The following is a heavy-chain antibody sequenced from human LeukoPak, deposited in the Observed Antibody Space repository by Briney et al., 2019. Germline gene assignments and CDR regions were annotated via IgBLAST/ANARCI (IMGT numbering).Heavy chain of an antibody. CDR3: AREGSGYTYGRGSYFDY. D-gene: IGHD5-18*01. CDR1: GYTLTVYY. J-gene: IGHJ4*01. Sequence: ASVKVSCTASGYTLTVYYIHWVRQAPGQGLEWMGRINPNSGDTNFAQKFQGRVTMTRDTSISTAYLDLSGLRPDDTAVYYCAREGSGYTYGRGSYFDYWGHGILVTVSS. CDR2: INPNSGDT. V-gene: IGHV1-2*06.